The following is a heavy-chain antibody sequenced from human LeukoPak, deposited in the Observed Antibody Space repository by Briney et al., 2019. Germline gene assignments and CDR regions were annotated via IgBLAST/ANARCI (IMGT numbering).Heavy chain of an antibody. Sequence: GGSLRLSCSASGFTFSSYAMSWVRQAPGKGLEWVSAISVSAGSTYYADSVKGRFTISRDNAKNSLYLQMNSLRAEDTAVYYCARDFLGPDYWGQGTLVTVSS. CDR3: ARDFLGPDY. CDR1: GFTFSSYA. CDR2: ISVSAGST. D-gene: IGHD3/OR15-3a*01. V-gene: IGHV3-23*01. J-gene: IGHJ4*02.